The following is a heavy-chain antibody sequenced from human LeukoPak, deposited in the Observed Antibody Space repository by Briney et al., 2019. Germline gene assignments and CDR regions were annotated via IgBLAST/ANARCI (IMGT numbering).Heavy chain of an antibody. CDR3: AKTQGFFDH. CDR2: ISDGGDTT. V-gene: IGHV3-23*01. J-gene: IGHJ4*02. Sequence: GGSLRLSCAASGFTFSNNGMTWVRQAPGKGMEWVTGISDGGDTTYDAGSVKGRLTVSRDNSKNILYLQMNSLRAEDTAIYYCAKTQGFFDHWGQGSLVTVSS. CDR1: GFTFSNNG.